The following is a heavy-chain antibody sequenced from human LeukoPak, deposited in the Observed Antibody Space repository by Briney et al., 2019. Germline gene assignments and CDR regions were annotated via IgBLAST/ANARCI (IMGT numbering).Heavy chain of an antibody. J-gene: IGHJ4*02. CDR2: ISGSGGST. D-gene: IGHD1-26*01. CDR1: GFTFSSYS. Sequence: GGSLRLSCAASGFTFSSYSMSWVRQAPGKGLEWVSAISGSGGSTYYADSVKGRFSISRDNSKNTLYLQLKSLRAEDTAVYYCAKDSSSGTYFDYWGQGTLVTVSS. CDR3: AKDSSSGTYFDY. V-gene: IGHV3-23*01.